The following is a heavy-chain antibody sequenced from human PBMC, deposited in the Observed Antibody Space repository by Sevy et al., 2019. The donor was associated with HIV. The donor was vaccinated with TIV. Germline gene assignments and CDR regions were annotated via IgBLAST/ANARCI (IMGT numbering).Heavy chain of an antibody. D-gene: IGHD5-18*01. CDR3: ARDPASTAMAFFDY. CDR2: ISTYNGNT. V-gene: IGHV1-18*01. CDR1: GYTFTSYG. Sequence: ASLKVSCKASGYTFTSYGISWVRQAPGQGLEWIGWISTYNGNTNYAQNLQGRVTMTTDTSTSTAYMELRSLRSDDTGVYYCARDPASTAMAFFDYWGQGTLVTVSS. J-gene: IGHJ4*02.